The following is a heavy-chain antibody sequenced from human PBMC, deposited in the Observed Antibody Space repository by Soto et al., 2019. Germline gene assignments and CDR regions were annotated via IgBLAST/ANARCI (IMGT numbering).Heavy chain of an antibody. CDR3: ARFFAAGTRGYLDS. Sequence: EVQLLESGGGLVQPGGSLRLSCAASGFIFSSYAMSWLRQAPGKGLEWVSAMSGSGDNAYYADSVKGRFTIARGNSKNLLTLQMKSLRAEDTAIYYCARFFAAGTRGYLDSWGQGTLVTVSS. CDR1: GFIFSSYA. V-gene: IGHV3-23*01. D-gene: IGHD3-3*01. J-gene: IGHJ4*02. CDR2: MSGSGDNA.